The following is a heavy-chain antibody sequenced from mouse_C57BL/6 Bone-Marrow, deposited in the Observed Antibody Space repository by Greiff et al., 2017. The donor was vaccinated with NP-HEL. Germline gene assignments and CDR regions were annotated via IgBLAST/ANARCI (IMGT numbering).Heavy chain of an antibody. J-gene: IGHJ3*01. Sequence: VQLKESGAELVRPGASVKLSCTASGFNIKDDYMHWVKQRPEQGLEWIGWIDPENGDTEYASKFQGKATITADTSSNTAYLPLSSLTSEDTAVYYCTTGGGSPFAYWGQGTLVTVSA. CDR2: IDPENGDT. CDR3: TTGGGSPFAY. D-gene: IGHD1-1*01. CDR1: GFNIKDDY. V-gene: IGHV14-4*01.